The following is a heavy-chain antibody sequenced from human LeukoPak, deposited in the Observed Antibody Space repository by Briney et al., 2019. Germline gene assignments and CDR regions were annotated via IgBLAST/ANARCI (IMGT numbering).Heavy chain of an antibody. J-gene: IGHJ5*02. D-gene: IGHD4-17*01. CDR2: IYYSGST. CDR1: GGSISSGGYY. Sequence: KSSQTLSLTCTVSGGSISSGGYYCSWIRQHPGKGLEWIGYIYYSGSTYYNPSPKSRVTISVDTSKNQFSLRLSSVTAADTAVYYCARDSRLDYGDYWFDPWGQGTLVNVSS. CDR3: ARDSRLDYGDYWFDP. V-gene: IGHV4-31*03.